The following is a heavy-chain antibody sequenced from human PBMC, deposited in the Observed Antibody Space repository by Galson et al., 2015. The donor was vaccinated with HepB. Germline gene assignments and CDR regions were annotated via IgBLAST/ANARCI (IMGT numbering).Heavy chain of an antibody. Sequence: SLRLSCAASGFTFSSYAMSWVRQAPGKGLEWVSAISGSGGSTYYADSVKGRFTISRDNSKNTLYLQMNSLRAEDTAVYYCAKVPWHDTAMVTSGWYFDLWGRGTLVTVSS. D-gene: IGHD5-18*01. V-gene: IGHV3-23*01. CDR2: ISGSGGST. CDR3: AKVPWHDTAMVTSGWYFDL. CDR1: GFTFSSYA. J-gene: IGHJ2*01.